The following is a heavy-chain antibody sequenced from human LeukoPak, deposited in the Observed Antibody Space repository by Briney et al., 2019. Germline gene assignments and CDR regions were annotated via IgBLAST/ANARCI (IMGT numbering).Heavy chain of an antibody. V-gene: IGHV3-11*01. CDR2: ISSSGSTI. D-gene: IGHD4-17*01. CDR3: ARGAYGDYGGY. Sequence: GGSLRLSCAASGFTVSSNYMGWVRQAPGKGLEWVSYISSSGSTIYYADSVKGRFTISRDNAKNSLYLQMNSLRAEDTAVYYCARGAYGDYGGYWGQGTLVTVSS. CDR1: GFTVSSNY. J-gene: IGHJ4*02.